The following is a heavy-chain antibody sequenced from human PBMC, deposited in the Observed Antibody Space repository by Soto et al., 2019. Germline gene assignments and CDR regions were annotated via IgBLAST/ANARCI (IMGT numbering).Heavy chain of an antibody. CDR2: IHYSGRT. Sequence: QLQLQESGPGLVKPSETLSLTCTVSGDSISSSNYYWGWIRQPPGKGLEWIGNIHYSGRTYYNPSLKSRVTISVDTSKNQFSLKLSYVTAADTAVYYCAFLLGDYFSYWGQGTLVTVSS. J-gene: IGHJ4*02. CDR3: AFLLGDYFSY. V-gene: IGHV4-39*01. CDR1: GDSISSSNYY. D-gene: IGHD3-3*01.